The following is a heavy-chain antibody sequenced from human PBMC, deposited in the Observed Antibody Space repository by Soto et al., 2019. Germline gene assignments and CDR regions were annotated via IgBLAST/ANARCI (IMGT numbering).Heavy chain of an antibody. V-gene: IGHV1-8*01. D-gene: IGHD3-22*01. Sequence: GSSVKVSCKASGYTFSRDDINWGRQAPGQGLVWMGWRNPTSGNTVSAQKFQGRVSMTRDSSLSTAYLELSRLRPEDTAVYFCARPSTRYYEDSSDDFEIWGQGTVVTVSS. J-gene: IGHJ3*02. CDR3: ARPSTRYYEDSSDDFEI. CDR1: GYTFSRDD. CDR2: RNPTSGNT.